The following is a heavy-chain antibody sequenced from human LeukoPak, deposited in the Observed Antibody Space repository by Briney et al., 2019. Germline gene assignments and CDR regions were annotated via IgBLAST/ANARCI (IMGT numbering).Heavy chain of an antibody. J-gene: IGHJ4*02. CDR1: GYTFTGYY. Sequence: GASVKVSCKASGYTFTGYYMHWVRQAPGQGLEWMGWINPNSGGTNYAQKFQGRVTMTRDTSISTAYMELSRLRSDDTAAYYCARDEHDILTGYYYFDYWGQGTLVTVSS. CDR3: ARDEHDILTGYYYFDY. CDR2: INPNSGGT. V-gene: IGHV1-2*02. D-gene: IGHD3-9*01.